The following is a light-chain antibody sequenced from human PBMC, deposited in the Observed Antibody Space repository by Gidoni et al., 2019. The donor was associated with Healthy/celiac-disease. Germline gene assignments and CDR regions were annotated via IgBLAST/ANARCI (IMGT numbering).Light chain of an antibody. V-gene: IGLV3-1*01. CDR2: QDS. CDR1: KLGDKY. Sequence: SYELTQPPSVSVSPGQTASITCSGDKLGDKYACWYQQKPGQSPVLVIYQDSKRPSGIPERFSGSNSGNTATLTISGTQAMDEADYYCKAWDSEVVFGGGTKLTVL. J-gene: IGLJ2*01. CDR3: KAWDSEVV.